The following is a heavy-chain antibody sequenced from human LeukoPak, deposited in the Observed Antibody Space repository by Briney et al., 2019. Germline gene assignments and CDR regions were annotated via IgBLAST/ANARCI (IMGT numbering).Heavy chain of an antibody. Sequence: GGSLRLSCAASGFTFSSYAMSWVRQAPGKGLEWVSAISGSGGSTYYADSVKGRFTISRDNSKNTLYLQMNGLRAEDTAVYYCAKDQKQLVGVNYYYYYMDVWGKGTTVTVSS. D-gene: IGHD6-6*01. J-gene: IGHJ6*03. V-gene: IGHV3-23*01. CDR1: GFTFSSYA. CDR3: AKDQKQLVGVNYYYYYMDV. CDR2: ISGSGGST.